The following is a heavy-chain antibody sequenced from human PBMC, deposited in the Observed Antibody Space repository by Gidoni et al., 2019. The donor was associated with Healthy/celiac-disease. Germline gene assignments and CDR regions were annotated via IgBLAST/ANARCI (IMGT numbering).Heavy chain of an antibody. CDR2: ISGNSGSI. D-gene: IGHD2-2*01. V-gene: IGHV3-9*01. Sequence: EVQLVESGGGLVQPGRSLRLSCAASGFTFDDYAMHWVRQAPGKGLEWVSGISGNSGSIGFADSVKGRFTISRDNAKNSLYLQMTNLRAEDTALYYCGKGRRQYQLLSENDYWGQGTLVTVSS. CDR1: GFTFDDYA. J-gene: IGHJ4*02. CDR3: GKGRRQYQLLSENDY.